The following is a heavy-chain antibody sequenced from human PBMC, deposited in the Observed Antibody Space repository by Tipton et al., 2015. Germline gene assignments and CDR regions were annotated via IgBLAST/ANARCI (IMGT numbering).Heavy chain of an antibody. CDR3: ARLPPPELRYFDWLSHFDY. CDR2: IYYSGNT. V-gene: IGHV4-31*03. Sequence: TLSLTCTVSGGSISSGKYYWSWIRQHPGKGLEWIGYIYYSGNTYYNPSLKSRVTISVDTSKSQFSLKLTSVTAADTAVYYCARLPPPELRYFDWLSHFDYWGQGTVVTVSS. D-gene: IGHD3-9*01. J-gene: IGHJ4*02. CDR1: GGSISSGKYY.